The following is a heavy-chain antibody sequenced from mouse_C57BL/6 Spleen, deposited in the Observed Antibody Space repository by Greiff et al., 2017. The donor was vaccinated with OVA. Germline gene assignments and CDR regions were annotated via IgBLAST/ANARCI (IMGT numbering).Heavy chain of an antibody. CDR2: IHPNSGST. CDR3: AREGGVTTVVAKDWYFDV. V-gene: IGHV1-64*01. CDR1: GYTFTSYW. Sequence: QVHVKQPGAELVKPGASVKLSCKASGYTFTSYWMHWVKQRPGQGLEWIGMIHPNSGSTNYNEKFKSKATLTVDKSSSTAYMQLSSLTSEDSAVYYCAREGGVTTVVAKDWYFDVWGTGTTVTVSS. D-gene: IGHD1-1*01. J-gene: IGHJ1*03.